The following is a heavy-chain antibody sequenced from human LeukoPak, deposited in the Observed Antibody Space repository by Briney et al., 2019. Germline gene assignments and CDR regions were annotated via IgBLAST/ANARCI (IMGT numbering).Heavy chain of an antibody. D-gene: IGHD2-15*01. CDR2: ISYDGSNK. CDR1: GFTFSSYG. J-gene: IGHJ4*02. V-gene: IGHV3-30*18. Sequence: GGSLRLSCAASGFTFSSYGMHWVRQAPGKGLEWVAVISYDGSNKYYADSVKGRFTISRDNSKNTLYLQMNSLRAEDTAVYYCAKASDIVVVATSTNWGQGTLVTVSS. CDR3: AKASDIVVVATSTN.